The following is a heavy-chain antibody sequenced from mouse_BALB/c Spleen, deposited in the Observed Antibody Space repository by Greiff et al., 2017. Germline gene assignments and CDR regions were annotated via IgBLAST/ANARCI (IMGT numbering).Heavy chain of an antibody. V-gene: IGHV5-6*02. J-gene: IGHJ4*01. CDR3: AREGITTRVYYAMDY. CDR1: GFTFSSYG. CDR2: ISSGGSYT. D-gene: IGHD2-4*01. Sequence: EVMLVESGGDLVKPGGSLKLSCAASGFTFSSYGMSWVRQTPDKRLEWVATISSGGSYTYYPDSVKGRFTISRDNAKNTLYLQMSSLKSEDTAMYYCAREGITTRVYYAMDYWGQGTSVTVSS.